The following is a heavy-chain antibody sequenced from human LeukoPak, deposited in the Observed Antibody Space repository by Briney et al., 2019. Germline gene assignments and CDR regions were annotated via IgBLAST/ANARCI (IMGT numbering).Heavy chain of an antibody. CDR3: ARIKTLVSATSVSYYYYMDV. V-gene: IGHV5-51*01. J-gene: IGHJ6*03. D-gene: IGHD5-12*01. CDR2: IYPGDSDT. Sequence: GESLKISCRGSGDNFTNYWIGWVRQMPGKVLEWMGIIYPGDSDTRYSPSCQGQVTFSVDKSISTAYLQWSSLKASDTAMYYCARIKTLVSATSVSYYYYMDVWGKGTTVTVSS. CDR1: GDNFTNYW.